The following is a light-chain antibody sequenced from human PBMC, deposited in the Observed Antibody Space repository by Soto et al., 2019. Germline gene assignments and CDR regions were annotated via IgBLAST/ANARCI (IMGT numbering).Light chain of an antibody. V-gene: IGKV4-1*01. J-gene: IGKJ4*01. Sequence: IVMTHSPDSSGWYLCHSSTLNCKSNQSLFSNPKHRTHLSWYQQKPGQPPKLLIYWATTRESGVPDRFSGSGSGTDSTLTVSGLQTEDVAIYYCHQYFRSPLTFGGGTKV. CDR3: HQYFRSPLT. CDR2: WAT. CDR1: QSLFSNPKHRTH.